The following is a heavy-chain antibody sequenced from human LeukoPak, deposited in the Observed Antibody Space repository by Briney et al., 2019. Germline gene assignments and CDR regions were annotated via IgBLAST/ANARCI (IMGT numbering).Heavy chain of an antibody. V-gene: IGHV4-34*01. CDR2: INHSGST. CDR1: GGSFSGYY. J-gene: IGHJ6*03. D-gene: IGHD6-19*01. Sequence: PSETLSLTCAVYGGSFSGYYWSWIRQPPGKGLEWIGEINHSGSTNYNPSLKSRVTISVDTSKNQFSLKLSSVTAADTAVYYCARGYSSSPYYYYYMDVWGKGTTVTVSS. CDR3: ARGYSSSPYYYYYMDV.